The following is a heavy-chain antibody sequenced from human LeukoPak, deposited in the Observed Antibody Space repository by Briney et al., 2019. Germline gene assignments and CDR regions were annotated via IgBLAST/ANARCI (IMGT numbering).Heavy chain of an antibody. J-gene: IGHJ6*01. D-gene: IGHD3-10*02. V-gene: IGHV3-23*01. CDR3: ARDLHYYVAMEV. CDR1: GFTFIAYA. CDR2: IGSDNKP. Sequence: GGSLKLSFEASGFTFIAYAVTWFRQPQGRGLEWFSAIGSDNKPHYSESVKGRFAISRDNSKNTLFLQLHNLRVEDTALYYCARDLHYYVAMEVWGQGTTVPVSS.